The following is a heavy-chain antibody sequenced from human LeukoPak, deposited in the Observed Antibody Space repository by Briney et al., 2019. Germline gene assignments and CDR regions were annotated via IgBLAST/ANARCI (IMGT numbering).Heavy chain of an antibody. V-gene: IGHV1-69*04. CDR1: GGTFSSYA. Sequence: GASVKVSCKASGGTFSSYAISWVRQAPGQGLEWMGRIIPILGIANYAQKFQGRVTITSDKSTSTAYMELSSLRSEDTAVYYCARDRRLYRGYGWFDPWGQGTLVTVSS. CDR2: IIPILGIA. CDR3: ARDRRLYRGYGWFDP. D-gene: IGHD2-15*01. J-gene: IGHJ5*02.